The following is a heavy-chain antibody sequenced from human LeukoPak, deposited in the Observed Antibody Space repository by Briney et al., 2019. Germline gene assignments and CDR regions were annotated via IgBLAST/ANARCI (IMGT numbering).Heavy chain of an antibody. CDR3: AKGDQRVVPAAMVDY. Sequence: PGGSLRLSCAASGFTFSSYAMSWVRQAPGKGLEWVSAISGSGGSTYYADSVKGRFAISRDNSKNTLYLQMNSLRAEDTAVYYCAKGDQRVVPAAMVDYWGQGTLVTVSS. J-gene: IGHJ4*02. CDR2: ISGSGGST. V-gene: IGHV3-23*01. CDR1: GFTFSSYA. D-gene: IGHD2-2*01.